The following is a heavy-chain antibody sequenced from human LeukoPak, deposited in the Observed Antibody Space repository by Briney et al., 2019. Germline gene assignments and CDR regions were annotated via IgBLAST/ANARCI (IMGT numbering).Heavy chain of an antibody. CDR1: GGSFSGYY. CDR3: ARVRYSHGGYYYYYGMDV. Sequence: PSETLSLTCAVYGGSFSGYYWSWIRQPPGKGLEWIGEINHSGSTNYNPSLKSRVTISVDTSKNQFSLKLSSVTAADTAVYYCARVRYSHGGYYYYYGMDVWGQGTTVTVSS. CDR2: INHSGST. V-gene: IGHV4-34*01. J-gene: IGHJ6*02. D-gene: IGHD5-18*01.